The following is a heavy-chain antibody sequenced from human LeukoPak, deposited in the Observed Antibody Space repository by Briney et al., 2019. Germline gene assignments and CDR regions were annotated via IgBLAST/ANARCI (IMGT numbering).Heavy chain of an antibody. J-gene: IGHJ4*02. CDR2: IKQDASEK. CDR1: GFTFSSYS. CDR3: ARDRQLLH. Sequence: PGGSLRLSCAAAGFTFSSYSMSGVRQAPGKGLEWVANIKQDASEKYYVDSVKGRFTISRDSAKNSLFLQMNSLRAEDTAVYYCARDRQLLHWGQGTLVTVSS. D-gene: IGHD2-15*01. V-gene: IGHV3-7*01.